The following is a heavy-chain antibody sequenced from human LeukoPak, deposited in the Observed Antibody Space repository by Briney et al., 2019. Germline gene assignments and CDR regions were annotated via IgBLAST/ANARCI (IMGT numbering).Heavy chain of an antibody. CDR1: GGSISSYY. D-gene: IGHD3-16*01. Sequence: PSETLSLSCTVSGGSISSYYWSWIRQPPGKGLEWIGYIYYSGSTNYNPSLKSRVTISVDTSKNQFSLKLSSVTAADTAVYYCARGGLPGFDYWGQGTLVTVSS. V-gene: IGHV4-59*08. CDR3: ARGGLPGFDY. CDR2: IYYSGST. J-gene: IGHJ4*02.